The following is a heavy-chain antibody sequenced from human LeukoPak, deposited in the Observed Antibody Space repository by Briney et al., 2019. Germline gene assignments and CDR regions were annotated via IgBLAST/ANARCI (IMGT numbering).Heavy chain of an antibody. J-gene: IGHJ4*02. CDR3: ARDLRRRTIFGVVIRIFDY. CDR2: IYSGGST. V-gene: IGHV3-66*02. CDR1: GFTVSSNY. D-gene: IGHD3-3*01. Sequence: GGSLRLSCAASGFTVSSNYMSWVRQAPGKGLEWVSVIYSGGSTYSADSVKGRFTISRDNSKNTLYLQMNSLRAEDTAVYYCARDLRRRTIFGVVIRIFDYWGQGTLVTVSS.